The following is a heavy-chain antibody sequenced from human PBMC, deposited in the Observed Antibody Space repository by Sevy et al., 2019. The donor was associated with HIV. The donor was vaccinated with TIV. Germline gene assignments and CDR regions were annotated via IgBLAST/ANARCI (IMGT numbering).Heavy chain of an antibody. J-gene: IGHJ3*02. V-gene: IGHV3-53*01. Sequence: GGSLRLSCAASGFTVSSNYMSWVRQAPGKGLEWVSVIYSGGSTYYADSVKGRFTNSRENSKNTLYLQMNSLRAEDTAVYYCARCGGSRDAFDIWGQGTMVTVSS. D-gene: IGHD2-15*01. CDR1: GFTVSSNY. CDR3: ARCGGSRDAFDI. CDR2: IYSGGST.